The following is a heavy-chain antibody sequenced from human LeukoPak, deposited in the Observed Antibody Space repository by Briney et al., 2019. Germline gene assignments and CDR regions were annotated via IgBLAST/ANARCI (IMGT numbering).Heavy chain of an antibody. Sequence: ASVKVSCKASGGTFSSYTISWVRQAPGQGLEWMGRIIPILGIANHAQKFQGRVTITADKSTSTAYMELSSLRSEDTAVYYCARESPIPYYDFWSGYPLDYWGQGTLVTVSS. J-gene: IGHJ4*02. V-gene: IGHV1-69*04. CDR3: ARESPIPYYDFWSGYPLDY. D-gene: IGHD3-3*01. CDR2: IIPILGIA. CDR1: GGTFSSYT.